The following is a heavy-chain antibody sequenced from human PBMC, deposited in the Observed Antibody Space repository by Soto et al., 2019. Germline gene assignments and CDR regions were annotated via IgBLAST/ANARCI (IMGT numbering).Heavy chain of an antibody. CDR3: ARGSDNTMIVVAPKYYFDY. J-gene: IGHJ4*02. Sequence: SETLSLTCTVSGGSISSYYWSWIRQPPGKGLEWIGYIYYSGSTNYNPSLKSRVTISVNTSKNQFSLKLTSVTAADTAVYYCARGSDNTMIVVAPKYYFDYWGQGTLVTVSS. V-gene: IGHV4-59*01. D-gene: IGHD3-22*01. CDR1: GGSISSYY. CDR2: IYYSGST.